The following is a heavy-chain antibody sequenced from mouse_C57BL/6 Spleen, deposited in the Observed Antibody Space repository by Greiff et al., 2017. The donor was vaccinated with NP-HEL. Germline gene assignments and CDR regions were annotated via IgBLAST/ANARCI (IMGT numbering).Heavy chain of an antibody. Sequence: EVQLQQSGPELVKPGDSVKISCKASGYSFTGYFMNWVMQSHGKSLEWIGRINPYNGDTFYNQKFKGKATLTVDKSSSTAHMELRSLTSEDSAVYYCARRYYDYDHFDVWGTGTTVTVSS. J-gene: IGHJ1*03. CDR3: ARRYYDYDHFDV. CDR2: INPYNGDT. CDR1: GYSFTGYF. D-gene: IGHD2-4*01. V-gene: IGHV1-20*01.